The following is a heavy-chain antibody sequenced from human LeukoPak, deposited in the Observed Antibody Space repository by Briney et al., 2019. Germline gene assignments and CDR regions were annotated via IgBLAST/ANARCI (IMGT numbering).Heavy chain of an antibody. CDR2: IFYSGST. CDR1: GGSVSSGSFY. Sequence: PSETLSLTCTVSGGSVSSGSFYWSWIRQPPGKGLEWIGYIFYSGSTNYNPSLKSRVTISVDTSKNQFSLKLSSVTAADTAVYYCAREDTDYDSSGRFDYRGQGTLVTVSS. CDR3: AREDTDYDSSGRFDY. V-gene: IGHV4-61*01. D-gene: IGHD3-22*01. J-gene: IGHJ4*02.